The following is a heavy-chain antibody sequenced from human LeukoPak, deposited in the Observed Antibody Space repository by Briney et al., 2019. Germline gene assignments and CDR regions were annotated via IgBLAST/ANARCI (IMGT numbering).Heavy chain of an antibody. J-gene: IGHJ4*02. V-gene: IGHV3-23*01. CDR1: GFTFKEYG. CDR2: INDNGANT. CDR3: TKGDGGWYPIDS. D-gene: IGHD6-19*01. Sequence: PGGSLRLSCAASGFTFKEYGMSWVRQAPGKGLEWVSTINDNGANTHYADSVKGRFTISRDSSKNTLFLQMNNLRADDTARYYCTKGDGGWYPIDSWGQGTLIIVSS.